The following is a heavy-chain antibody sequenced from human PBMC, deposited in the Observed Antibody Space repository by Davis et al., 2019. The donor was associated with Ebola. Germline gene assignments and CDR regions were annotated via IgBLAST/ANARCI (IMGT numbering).Heavy chain of an antibody. CDR2: LNSDGSST. CDR3: ARGLNPTTETTDFDY. D-gene: IGHD4-17*01. V-gene: IGHV3-74*01. J-gene: IGHJ4*02. CDR1: GFTFNSYW. Sequence: GESLKISCAASGFTFNSYWMHWVRQAPGKGLVWVSRLNSDGSSTSYADSVKGRFTISRDNAKNTLYLQVNSLRADDTAVYYCARGLNPTTETTDFDYWGQGTLVTVSS.